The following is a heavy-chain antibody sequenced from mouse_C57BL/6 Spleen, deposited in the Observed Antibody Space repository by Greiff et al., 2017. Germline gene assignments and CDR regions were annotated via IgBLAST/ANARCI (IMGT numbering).Heavy chain of an antibody. J-gene: IGHJ2*01. CDR2: INPNNGGT. D-gene: IGHD1-1*01. CDR3: ARSRDYCGSPLDY. Sequence: EVQLQQSGPELVKPGASVKISCKASGYTFTDYYMNWVKQSHGKSLEWIGDINPNNGGTSYNQKFKGKATLTVDKSSSTAYMELRSLTSEDSAVYYCARSRDYCGSPLDYWGQGTTLTVSS. V-gene: IGHV1-26*01. CDR1: GYTFTDYY.